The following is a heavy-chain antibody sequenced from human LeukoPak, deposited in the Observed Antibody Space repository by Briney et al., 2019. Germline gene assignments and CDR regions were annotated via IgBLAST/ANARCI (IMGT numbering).Heavy chain of an antibody. CDR2: ISGGST. V-gene: IGHV3-23*01. CDR3: GKDTSQYDY. J-gene: IGHJ4*02. CDR1: GFTFSIYA. Sequence: PGGSLRLSCAASGFTFSIYAMAWVRQAPGKGLEWVSGISGGSTFYAGSVKGRFTISRDNSKNMLFLQMNSLRAEDTAVYYCGKDTSQYDYWGQGTLVTVSS. D-gene: IGHD2-2*01.